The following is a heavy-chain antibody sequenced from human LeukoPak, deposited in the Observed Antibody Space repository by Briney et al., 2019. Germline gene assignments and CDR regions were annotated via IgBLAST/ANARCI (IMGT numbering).Heavy chain of an antibody. CDR1: GGSFSGYY. Sequence: SETLSLTCAVYGGSFSGYYWSWIRQPPGKGLEWIGEINHSGSTNYNPSLKSRVTISVDTSKNQLSLKLSSVTAADTAVYYCARLRAVFAYLYYFDYWGQGTLVTVSS. D-gene: IGHD1-14*01. V-gene: IGHV4-34*01. CDR3: ARLRAVFAYLYYFDY. J-gene: IGHJ4*02. CDR2: INHSGST.